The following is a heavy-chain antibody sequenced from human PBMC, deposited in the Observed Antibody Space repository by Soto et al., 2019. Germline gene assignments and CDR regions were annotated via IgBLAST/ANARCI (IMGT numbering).Heavy chain of an antibody. V-gene: IGHV3-23*01. CDR2: ISGSGGDT. CDR3: AKGERSSAGLDFDY. D-gene: IGHD2-15*01. Sequence: EVQLLESGGGLVQPGGSLRLSCAASGFTFSSYAMNWVRQAPGRGLEWVSAISGSGGDTYYADSVKGRFTISRDNSKYTLSLQEDSERGEDTAVFYCAKGERSSAGLDFDYWGQGTLVTV. J-gene: IGHJ4*02. CDR1: GFTFSSYA.